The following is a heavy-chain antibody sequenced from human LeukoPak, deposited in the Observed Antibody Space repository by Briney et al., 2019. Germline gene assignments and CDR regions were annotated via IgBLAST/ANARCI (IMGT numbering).Heavy chain of an antibody. CDR3: ARTVDSFWNGHFW. V-gene: IGHV3-7*01. J-gene: IGHJ4*02. CDR2: IKHDESEI. CDR1: GFTFTSYW. Sequence: GGSLRLSCAASGFTFTSYWMSWVRQAPGKGLEWVAIIKHDESEIYYVDSVRGRFTISRDNAKNSLYLHMNSLRAEDTAVYYCARTVDSFWNGHFWWGQGTLVTVSS. D-gene: IGHD3-3*01.